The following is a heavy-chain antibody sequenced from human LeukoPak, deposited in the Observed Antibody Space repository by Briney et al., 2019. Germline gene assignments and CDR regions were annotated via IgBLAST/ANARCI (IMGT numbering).Heavy chain of an antibody. Sequence: GGSLRLSCAASGFTFSTYAMTWVRQAPGKGLEWVSLISDSGANKYYADSVKGRFTISRDNSKNTVSLQMNSLRAEDTAVYYCAKDVRVGGGGMDVWGQGTPVTVSS. CDR3: AKDVRVGGGGMDV. CDR2: ISDSGANK. J-gene: IGHJ6*02. CDR1: GFTFSTYA. D-gene: IGHD1-26*01. V-gene: IGHV3-23*01.